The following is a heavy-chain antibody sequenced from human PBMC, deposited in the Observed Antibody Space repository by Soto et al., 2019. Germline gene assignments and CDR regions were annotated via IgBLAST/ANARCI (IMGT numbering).Heavy chain of an antibody. CDR3: ARPYNSGDY. J-gene: IGHJ4*02. V-gene: IGHV1-69*12. D-gene: IGHD1-20*01. CDR2: LISIFGTA. CDR1: GGTFSSYA. Sequence: QVQLVQSGAEVKKPGSSVKVSCKASGGTFSSYAVSWLLQAPGQGREWMGGLISIFGTANYAQKFKGRVKITADESTKTDYLELSSLRSEDTAVYYCARPYNSGDYWGQGTLVTVSS.